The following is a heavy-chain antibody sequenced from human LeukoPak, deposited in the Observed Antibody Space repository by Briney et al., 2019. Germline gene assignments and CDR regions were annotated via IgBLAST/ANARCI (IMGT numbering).Heavy chain of an antibody. D-gene: IGHD1-26*01. CDR2: ISDSSSYI. J-gene: IGHJ6*02. Sequence: GGSLRLSCAASGFTFSSYRMNWVRQAPGKGLEWVSSISDSSSYIYHADSVKGRFTISRDNTKNSVYLQMNSLRAEDTATYYCTKGENGMDVWGQGTTVTVSS. V-gene: IGHV3-21*01. CDR3: TKGENGMDV. CDR1: GFTFSSYR.